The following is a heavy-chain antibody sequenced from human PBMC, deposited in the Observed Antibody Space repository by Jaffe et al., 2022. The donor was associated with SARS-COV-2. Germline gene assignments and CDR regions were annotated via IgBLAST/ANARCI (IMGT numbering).Heavy chain of an antibody. CDR2: ISYDGSNK. CDR1: GFTFSSYA. J-gene: IGHJ5*02. D-gene: IGHD6-19*01. Sequence: QVQLVESGGGVVQPGRSLRLSCAASGFTFSSYAMHWVRQAPGKGLEWVAVISYDGSNKYYADSVKGRFTISRDNSKNTLYLQMNSLRAEDTAVYYCAGTGIAVAGGFDPWGQGTLVTVSS. CDR3: AGTGIAVAGGFDP. V-gene: IGHV3-30-3*01.